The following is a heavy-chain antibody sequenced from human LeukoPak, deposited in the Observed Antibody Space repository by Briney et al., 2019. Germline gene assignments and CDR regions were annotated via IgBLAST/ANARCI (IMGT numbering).Heavy chain of an antibody. J-gene: IGHJ4*02. Sequence: PGGSLRLSCAASGFTFSSYEMNWVRQAPGKGLEWISYISSSGSNIYYADSVKGRFTISRDNAKNSLYLQMNSLRGEDTAVYYCARETPDSSSWTDFDYWGQGTLVTVSS. CDR3: ARETPDSSSWTDFDY. V-gene: IGHV3-48*03. CDR1: GFTFSSYE. CDR2: ISSSGSNI. D-gene: IGHD6-13*01.